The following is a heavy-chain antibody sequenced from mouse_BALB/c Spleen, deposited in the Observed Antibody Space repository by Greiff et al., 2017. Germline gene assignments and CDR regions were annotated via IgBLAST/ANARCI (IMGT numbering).Heavy chain of an antibody. CDR2: ISSGSSTI. CDR1: GFTFSSFG. V-gene: IGHV5-17*02. CDR3: AREGRAGAMDY. J-gene: IGHJ4*01. Sequence: DVKLVESGGGLVQPGGSRKLSCAASGFTFSSFGMHWVRQAPEKGLEWVAYISSGSSTIYYADTVKGRFTISRDNPKNTLFLQMTSLRSEDTAVYYCAREGRAGAMDYWGQGTSVTVSS. D-gene: IGHD3-1*01.